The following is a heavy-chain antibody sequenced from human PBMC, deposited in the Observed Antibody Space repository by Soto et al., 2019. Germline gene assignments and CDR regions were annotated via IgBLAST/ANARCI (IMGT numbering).Heavy chain of an antibody. V-gene: IGHV4-30-4*01. J-gene: IGHJ4*02. Sequence: PSETLSLTCTVSGCSISSGDYYWSWIRQPPGKGLEWIGYIYYSGSTYYNPSLKSRVTISVDTSKNQFSLKLSSVTAADTAVYYCARYCSSTSCYGRFDYWGQGTLVTVSS. CDR3: ARYCSSTSCYGRFDY. D-gene: IGHD2-2*01. CDR2: IYYSGST. CDR1: GCSISSGDYY.